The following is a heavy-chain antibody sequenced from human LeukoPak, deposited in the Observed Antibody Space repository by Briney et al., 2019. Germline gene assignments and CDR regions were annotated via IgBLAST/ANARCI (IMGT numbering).Heavy chain of an antibody. CDR1: GYTFTNYG. J-gene: IGHJ6*03. Sequence: ASVKVSCKTSGYTFTNYGISWVRQAPGQGLEWMGWISAYNGNTNYTQKLQGRVTMTTDTSTSTAYMELRSLRSDDTAVYYCARDDPIPQWCSSTSCPYYYYYYMDVWGKGTTVTVSS. CDR3: ARDDPIPQWCSSTSCPYYYYYYMDV. V-gene: IGHV1-18*01. CDR2: ISAYNGNT. D-gene: IGHD2-2*01.